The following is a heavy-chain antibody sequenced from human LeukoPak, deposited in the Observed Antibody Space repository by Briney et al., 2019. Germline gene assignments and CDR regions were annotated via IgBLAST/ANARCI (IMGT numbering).Heavy chain of an antibody. J-gene: IGHJ6*02. V-gene: IGHV1-69*04. CDR2: IIPILGIA. D-gene: IGHD6-6*01. Sequence: AVKVSCKASGGTFSSYAISWVRQAPGQGLEWMGRIIPILGIANYTHKFQGRGTVTADKATSTAYMAPSSLRSEDTAVYSCARGSGRGYSSSSEEDGMDVWGQGTTVTVSS. CDR1: GGTFSSYA. CDR3: ARGSGRGYSSSSEEDGMDV.